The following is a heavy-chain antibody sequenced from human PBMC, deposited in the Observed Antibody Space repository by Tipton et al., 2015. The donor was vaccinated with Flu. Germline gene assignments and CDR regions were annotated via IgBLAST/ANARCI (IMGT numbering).Heavy chain of an antibody. J-gene: IGHJ4*02. Sequence: TLSLTCTVSGDSISSYYWTWIRQPAGKGLEWIGRMYVSGSTKYNPSLKSRVTMSVDTSKNQFSLKLSSVTAADTAVYYCARGSGSGTDVTFYFWGQGTLVTVFS. D-gene: IGHD3-10*01. CDR1: GDSISSYY. CDR3: ARGSGSGTDVTFYF. V-gene: IGHV4-4*07. CDR2: MYVSGST.